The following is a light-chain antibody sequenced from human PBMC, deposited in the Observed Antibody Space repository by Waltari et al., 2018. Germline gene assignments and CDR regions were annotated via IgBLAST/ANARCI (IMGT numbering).Light chain of an antibody. V-gene: IGLV2-11*01. CDR3: CSYAGIYTWV. Sequence: SALTQPRSVSGSPGQSVTIPCTGTTNDLGSYKYVSWYQHRPGKAPKLIILDVTKRPSGVPDRLSGSKSGNTASLTISGLRAEDEAEYYCCSYAGIYTWVFGGGTKLTVV. CDR2: DVT. J-gene: IGLJ3*02. CDR1: TNDLGSYKY.